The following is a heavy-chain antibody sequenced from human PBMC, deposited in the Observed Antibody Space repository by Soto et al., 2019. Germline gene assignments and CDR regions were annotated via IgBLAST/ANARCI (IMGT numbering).Heavy chain of an antibody. J-gene: IGHJ3*01. V-gene: IGHV1-69*01. Sequence: QVRLVQSGAEVRKPGSSVRVSCKASGGTFSNYAFSWVRQAPGQGLEWMGAIIPLFGTTRYAQKFQGRFTITADDSTSTAYMDLSGLRSEDTAMYYGASGEGVVVRPKKDGFDFWGQGTMVTVSA. D-gene: IGHD2-15*01. CDR3: ASGEGVVVRPKKDGFDF. CDR2: IIPLFGTT. CDR1: GGTFSNYA.